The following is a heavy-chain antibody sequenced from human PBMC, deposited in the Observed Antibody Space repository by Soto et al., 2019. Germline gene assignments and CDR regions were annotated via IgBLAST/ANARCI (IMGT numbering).Heavy chain of an antibody. CDR2: VFNSGST. J-gene: IGHJ4*02. D-gene: IGHD6-19*01. CDR3: ATATVPGSAFDY. V-gene: IGHV4-4*02. CDR1: GGSISSSNW. Sequence: QVQLQESGPGLVKPSGTLSLTCAVSGGSISSSNWWTWVRQPPGKGLEWIGEVFNSGSTNYKSYLKRRVSISVDKSKNQISLKLSSVTAADTAVYYCATATVPGSAFDYWGQGTLVTVSS.